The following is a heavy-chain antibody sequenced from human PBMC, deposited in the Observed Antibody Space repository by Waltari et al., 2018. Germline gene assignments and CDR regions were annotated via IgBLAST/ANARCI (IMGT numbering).Heavy chain of an antibody. CDR1: GFTFSSYA. CDR2: ISYDGSNK. J-gene: IGHJ6*02. CDR3: ARDLPTDHPQPYYYGMDV. Sequence: QVQLVESGGGVVQPGRSLRLSCAASGFTFSSYAMHWVRQAPGKGLEWVAVISYDGSNKYYADSVKGRFTISRDNSKNTLYLQMNSLRAEDTAVYYCARDLPTDHPQPYYYGMDVWGQGTTVTVSS. V-gene: IGHV3-30*01. D-gene: IGHD2-2*01.